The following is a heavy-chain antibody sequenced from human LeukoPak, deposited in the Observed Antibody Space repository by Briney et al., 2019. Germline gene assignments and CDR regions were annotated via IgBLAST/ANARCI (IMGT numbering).Heavy chain of an antibody. J-gene: IGHJ4*02. CDR3: AKRTYSSSGAFDY. CDR2: INDSGIT. V-gene: IGHV3-23*01. CDR1: GFTFSNYD. D-gene: IGHD6-6*01. Sequence: GGSLRLSCAASGFTFSNYDMSWVRQAPGKGLEWISNINDSGITYYADSVKGRFTISRDNSRNTLYLQMNSLRAEDTAVYYCAKRTYSSSGAFDYWGQGTLVTVSS.